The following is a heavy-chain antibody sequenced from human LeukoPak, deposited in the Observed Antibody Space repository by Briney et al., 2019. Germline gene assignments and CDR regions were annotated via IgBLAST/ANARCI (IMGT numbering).Heavy chain of an antibody. CDR2: IIPIFGTA. D-gene: IGHD4-17*01. J-gene: IGHJ5*02. Sequence: SVKVSCKASGGTFSSYAISWVRQAPGQGLEWMGGIIPIFGTANYAQRFQGRVTITADKSTSTAYMELSSLRSGDTAVYYCARDVYGDYRYNWFDPWGQGTLVTVSS. CDR1: GGTFSSYA. V-gene: IGHV1-69*06. CDR3: ARDVYGDYRYNWFDP.